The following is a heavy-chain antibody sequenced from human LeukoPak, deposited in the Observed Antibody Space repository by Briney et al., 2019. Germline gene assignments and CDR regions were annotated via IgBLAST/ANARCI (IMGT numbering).Heavy chain of an antibody. CDR3: AKRNLETYSYDSSPYKGAVFDI. D-gene: IGHD3-22*01. CDR2: IYYSGST. Sequence: SETLSLTCTVSGGSISSYYWSWIRQPPGKGLEWIGYIYYSGSTNYNPSLKSRVTISVDTSKNQFSLKLSSVTAADTAVYYCAKRNLETYSYDSSPYKGAVFDIGAKGTRSPFSS. CDR1: GGSISSYY. V-gene: IGHV4-59*08. J-gene: IGHJ3*02.